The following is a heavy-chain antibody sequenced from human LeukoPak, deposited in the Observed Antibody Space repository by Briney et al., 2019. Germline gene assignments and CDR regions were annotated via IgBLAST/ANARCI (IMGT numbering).Heavy chain of an antibody. J-gene: IGHJ3*02. D-gene: IGHD2-21*02. V-gene: IGHV4-59*01. CDR2: IYYSGST. CDR1: GGSISSYY. CDR3: ARAYCGGDCYIDAFDI. Sequence: SETLSLTCTVSGGSISSYYWSWIRQPPGKGLEWIGYIYYSGSTNYNPSLTSRVTISVDTSKNQFSLKLSSVTAADTAVYYCARAYCGGDCYIDAFDIWGQGTMVTVSS.